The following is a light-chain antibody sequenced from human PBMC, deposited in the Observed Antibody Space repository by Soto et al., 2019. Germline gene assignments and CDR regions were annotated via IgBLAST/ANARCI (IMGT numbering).Light chain of an antibody. V-gene: IGLV1-40*01. CDR1: ISNIGAGYD. J-gene: IGLJ2*01. Sequence: QSVLTQPPSVSGAPGQRVTISCTGRISNIGAGYDVHWYQQLPGTAPKLLIYGHSNRPSGVPDRCSGSKSGTSASLAITGLQAEDEADYYCQSYDSSLSGVVCGGGTKLTVL. CDR3: QSYDSSLSGVV. CDR2: GHS.